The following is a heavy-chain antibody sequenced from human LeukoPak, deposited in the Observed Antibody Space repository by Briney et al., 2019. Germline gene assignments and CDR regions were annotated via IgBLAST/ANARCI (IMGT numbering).Heavy chain of an antibody. J-gene: IGHJ3*02. Sequence: SEALSLTCTVSGGSISSYYWSWIRQPPGKGLEWIGYIYYSGSTNYNSSLKSRVTISVDTSKNQFSLKLSSVTAADTAVYYSARGYSNYPISAFDIWGQGTMVTVSS. D-gene: IGHD4-11*01. CDR2: IYYSGST. CDR3: ARGYSNYPISAFDI. CDR1: GGSISSYY. V-gene: IGHV4-59*01.